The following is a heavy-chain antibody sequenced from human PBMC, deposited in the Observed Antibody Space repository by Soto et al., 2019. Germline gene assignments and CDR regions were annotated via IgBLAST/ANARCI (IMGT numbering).Heavy chain of an antibody. CDR2: ISSTTNYI. J-gene: IGHJ4*02. V-gene: IGHV3-21*06. Sequence: GGSLRLSCWASGFTFTSYSMNWFRQAPGKGLEWVSSISSTTNYIYYGDSMKGRFTISRDNAKNSLYLEMNSLRAEDTAVYYCARESEDLTSNFDYWGQGTLVTVSS. CDR3: ARESEDLTSNFDY. CDR1: GFTFTSYS.